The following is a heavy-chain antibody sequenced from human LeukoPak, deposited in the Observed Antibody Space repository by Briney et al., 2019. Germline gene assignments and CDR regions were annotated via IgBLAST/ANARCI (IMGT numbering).Heavy chain of an antibody. V-gene: IGHV3-7*01. J-gene: IGHJ4*02. Sequence: GGSLRLSCAASGFTFSSYWMSWVRQAPGKGLEWVANIKQDGSEKYYVDSVKGRFTISRDNAKNSLYLQMNSLRAEDTAVYYCARCYDSSGYYYVPFDYWGREPWSPSPQ. CDR3: ARCYDSSGYYYVPFDY. CDR1: GFTFSSYW. CDR2: IKQDGSEK. D-gene: IGHD3-22*01.